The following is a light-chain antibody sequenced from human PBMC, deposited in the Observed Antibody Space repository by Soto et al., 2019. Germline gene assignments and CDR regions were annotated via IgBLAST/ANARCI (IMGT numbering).Light chain of an antibody. J-gene: IGKJ3*01. Sequence: EIVLTQSPATLSLSPGERATLSCSASQRVSSYLAWYQQKPGQAPRLLIYDASNRATGIPARFSGSGSGTDFTLTISSLEPEDFAVYYCQQRSNWPPITFGPGTKVDIK. CDR1: QRVSSY. CDR2: DAS. V-gene: IGKV3-11*01. CDR3: QQRSNWPPIT.